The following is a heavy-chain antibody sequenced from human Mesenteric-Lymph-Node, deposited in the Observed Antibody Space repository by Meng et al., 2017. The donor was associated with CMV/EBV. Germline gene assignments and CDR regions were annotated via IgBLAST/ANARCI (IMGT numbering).Heavy chain of an antibody. J-gene: IGHJ4*02. CDR1: GFTFSSYG. D-gene: IGHD6-19*01. CDR2: IAPSGGGT. Sequence: GESLKISCAASGFTFSSYGMRWVRQAPGEGLEWVSTIAPSGGGTYYADSVKGRFTIYRDNSKNTLYLQMRILRAEDTAMYFCVRFMSGWYYFEYWRQGPLVPVSS. V-gene: IGHV3-23*01. CDR3: VRFMSGWYYFEY.